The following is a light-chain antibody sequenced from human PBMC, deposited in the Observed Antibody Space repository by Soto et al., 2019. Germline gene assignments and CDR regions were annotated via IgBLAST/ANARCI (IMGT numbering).Light chain of an antibody. CDR1: QNVHSF. J-gene: IGKJ2*01. V-gene: IGKV3-11*01. Sequence: EIVLTQSPATVSLSPGESATLSCRASQNVHSFLAWYQQRPGQAPRLLIDDASFRATGIPARFSGSGSGTDFTLTITSLEPEDFAVYYCQQRSFWPLFTFGPGTRLEIK. CDR3: QQRSFWPLFT. CDR2: DAS.